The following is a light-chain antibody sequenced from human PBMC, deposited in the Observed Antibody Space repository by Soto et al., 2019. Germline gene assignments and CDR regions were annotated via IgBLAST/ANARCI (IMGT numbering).Light chain of an antibody. CDR1: QSISIW. CDR3: QQYNSYRT. CDR2: KAS. V-gene: IGKV1-5*03. Sequence: DIQMTQSPSTLSASVGDRVTITCRASQSISIWLAWYQQKPGKAPKVLIYKASTLESGVPSRFSGSGSGTTFSLTISSLQPDDFATYYCQQYNSYRTFGQRTKVDIK. J-gene: IGKJ1*01.